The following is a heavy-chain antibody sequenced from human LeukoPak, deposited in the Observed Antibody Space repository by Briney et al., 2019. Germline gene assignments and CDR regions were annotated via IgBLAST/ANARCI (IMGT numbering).Heavy chain of an antibody. CDR1: GDSISSTTYY. D-gene: IGHD1-14*01. CDR2: IYYSGST. J-gene: IGHJ2*01. V-gene: IGHV4-39*07. Sequence: SSETLSLTCTVSGDSISSTTYYWGWIRQPPGKGLEWIGSIYYSGSTYYNPSLKSRVTIAVDTSKNQFSLKLSSVTAADTAVYYCARRTRTHGDYWYFDLWGRGTLVTVSS. CDR3: ARRTRTHGDYWYFDL.